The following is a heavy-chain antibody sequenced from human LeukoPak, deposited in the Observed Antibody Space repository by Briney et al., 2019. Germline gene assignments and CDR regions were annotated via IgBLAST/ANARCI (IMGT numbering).Heavy chain of an antibody. CDR2: IIPIFGTA. CDR3: ARDTYCGGVCYFFFDY. D-gene: IGHD2-21*01. J-gene: IGHJ4*02. Sequence: GASVKVSCKASGYTFTGQYIHWVRQAPGQGLEWLGGIIPIFGTANYAQKFQGRVTITADKSTSTAYMELSSLRSEDTAVYYCARDTYCGGVCYFFFDYWGQGTLVTVSS. CDR1: GYTFTGQY. V-gene: IGHV1-69*06.